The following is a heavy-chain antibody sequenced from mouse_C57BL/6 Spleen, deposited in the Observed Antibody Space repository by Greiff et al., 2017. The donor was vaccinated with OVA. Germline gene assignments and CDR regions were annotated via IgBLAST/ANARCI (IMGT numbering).Heavy chain of an antibody. CDR3: ARATTVVATN. Sequence: QVQLKESGPELVKPGASVKISCKASGYAFSSSWMNWVKQRPGKGLEWIGRIYPGDGDTNYNGKFKGKATLTADKSSSTAYMQLSSLTSEDSAVYFCARATTVVATNWGQGTTLTVSS. D-gene: IGHD1-1*01. CDR2: IYPGDGDT. J-gene: IGHJ2*01. CDR1: GYAFSSSW. V-gene: IGHV1-82*01.